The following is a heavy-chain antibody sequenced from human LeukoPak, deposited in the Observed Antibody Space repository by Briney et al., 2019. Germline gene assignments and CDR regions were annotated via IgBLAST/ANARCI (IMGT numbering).Heavy chain of an antibody. D-gene: IGHD5-12*01. V-gene: IGHV5-51*01. CDR1: GYTFTNYW. CDR3: ARRAYSHEWFDP. J-gene: IGHJ5*02. Sequence: GESLKISCKASGYTFTNYWIGWVRQRPGKGLEGMGTIYTGYSDTRYSPSFQGQVTISADKSISDDYLQWSSLRASDTAMYFCARRAYSHEWFDPWGQGTLVTVSS. CDR2: IYTGYSDT.